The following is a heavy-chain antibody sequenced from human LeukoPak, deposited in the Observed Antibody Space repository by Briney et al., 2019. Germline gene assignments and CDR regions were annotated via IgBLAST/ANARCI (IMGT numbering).Heavy chain of an antibody. Sequence: RTFGVSGACMSSEFFALIRQPPGKGLEWIGSGSYSGRTYYNPSLKSRVTISLDTSKNQFSLRLRSVTAADTAVYYCARQLATSGEWAFDYWGPGTLVTVSS. D-gene: IGHD3-3*02. J-gene: IGHJ4*02. CDR2: GSYSGRT. CDR1: GACMSSEF. V-gene: IGHV4-39*01. CDR3: ARQLATSGEWAFDY.